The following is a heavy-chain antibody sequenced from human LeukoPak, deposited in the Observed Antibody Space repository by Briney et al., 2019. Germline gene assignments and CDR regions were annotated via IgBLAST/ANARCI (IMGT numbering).Heavy chain of an antibody. V-gene: IGHV4-4*02. CDR3: ARLGVAAAGNDAFDI. CDR2: IYHSGST. D-gene: IGHD6-13*01. Sequence: SETLSLTCAVSGGSISSSNWWSWVRQPPGKGLEWIGEIYHSGSTNCNPSLKSRVTISVDKSKNQFSLKLSSVTAADTALYYCARLGVAAAGNDAFDIWGQGTMVTVSS. J-gene: IGHJ3*02. CDR1: GGSISSSNW.